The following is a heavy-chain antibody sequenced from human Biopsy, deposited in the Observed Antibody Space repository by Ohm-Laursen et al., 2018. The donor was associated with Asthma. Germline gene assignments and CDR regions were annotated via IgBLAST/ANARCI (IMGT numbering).Heavy chain of an antibody. Sequence: SLRLSCAASGFTFSTSWMTWVRQAPGKGLEWVANIKEDGSEKNYVDSVKGRFTISRDNSMNTLYLHMNSLRVEDTAVYYCARGLDYSGRSGFDYWGQGTLVTVPS. CDR2: IKEDGSEK. J-gene: IGHJ4*02. CDR3: ARGLDYSGRSGFDY. D-gene: IGHD3-10*01. V-gene: IGHV3-7*02. CDR1: GFTFSTSW.